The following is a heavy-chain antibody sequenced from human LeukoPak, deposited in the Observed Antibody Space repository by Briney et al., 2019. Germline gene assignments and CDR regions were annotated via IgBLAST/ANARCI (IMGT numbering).Heavy chain of an antibody. Sequence: SETLSLTCTVSGGSISSSSYYWGWIRQPPGKGLEWIGSIYYSGSTYYNPSLKSRVTISVDTSKNQFSLKLSSVTAADTAVYYCARGYDSSGYYYGTEYFQHWGQGTLVTVSS. CDR2: IYYSGST. J-gene: IGHJ1*01. D-gene: IGHD3-22*01. CDR3: ARGYDSSGYYYGTEYFQH. CDR1: GGSISSSSYY. V-gene: IGHV4-39*07.